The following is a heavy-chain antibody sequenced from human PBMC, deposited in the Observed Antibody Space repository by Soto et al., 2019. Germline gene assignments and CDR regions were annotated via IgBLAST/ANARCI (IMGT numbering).Heavy chain of an antibody. D-gene: IGHD5-12*01. Sequence: QVQLVQSGAEVKEPGASVTVSCRASGDRFTDYYMHWVRQAPGQGLEWMGWINPISGVTKYAQKFQGWVTMTRDTSIRTVYMQLSRLRFDDTAIYYCARESGGATATLDYYYFYMDVWGTGTTVTVSS. CDR3: ARESGGATATLDYYYFYMDV. V-gene: IGHV1-2*04. CDR2: INPISGVT. CDR1: GDRFTDYY. J-gene: IGHJ6*03.